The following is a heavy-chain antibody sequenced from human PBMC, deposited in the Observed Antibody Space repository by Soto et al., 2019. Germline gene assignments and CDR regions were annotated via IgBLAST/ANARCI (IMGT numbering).Heavy chain of an antibody. CDR1: GGSVSSGSYY. J-gene: IGHJ6*02. D-gene: IGHD3-3*01. CDR3: AREYYDFWSGPNHYYYYGMDV. CDR2: IYYSGST. V-gene: IGHV4-61*01. Sequence: SETLSLTCTVSGGSVSSGSYYWSWIRQPPGKGLEWIGYIYYSGSTNYNPSLKSRVTISVDTSKNQFSLKLSSVTAADTAVYYCAREYYDFWSGPNHYYYYGMDVWGQGTTVTVSS.